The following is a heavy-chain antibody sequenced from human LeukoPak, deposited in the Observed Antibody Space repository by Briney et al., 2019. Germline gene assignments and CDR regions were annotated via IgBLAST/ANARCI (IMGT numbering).Heavy chain of an antibody. CDR2: ISSSGSTI. CDR1: GFTFSSYE. CDR3: ARAGGSYGFLSQKPRYFQH. V-gene: IGHV3-48*03. J-gene: IGHJ1*01. Sequence: GGSLRLSCAASGFTFSSYEMNWVRQAPGKGLEWVSYISSSGSTIYYADSVKGRFTISRDNAKNSLYLQMNSLRAEDTAVYYCARAGGSYGFLSQKPRYFQHWGQGNLVTVSS. D-gene: IGHD1-26*01.